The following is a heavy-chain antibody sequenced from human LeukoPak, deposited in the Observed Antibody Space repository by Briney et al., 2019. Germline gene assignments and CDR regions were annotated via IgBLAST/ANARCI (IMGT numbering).Heavy chain of an antibody. J-gene: IGHJ4*02. Sequence: PGGSLRLSCEASGFIFSTYSMNWVRRAPGKGLEWVSYISSSSSTIYYADSVKGRFPISRENAKNSLSLQMNSLRAEDTAVFYCARQSRPGYFDYWGQGTLVTVSS. CDR3: ARQSRPGYFDY. CDR1: GFIFSTYS. V-gene: IGHV3-48*01. CDR2: ISSSSSTI.